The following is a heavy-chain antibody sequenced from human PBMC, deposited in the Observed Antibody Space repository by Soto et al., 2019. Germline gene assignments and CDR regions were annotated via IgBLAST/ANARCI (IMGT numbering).Heavy chain of an antibody. CDR3: GRDVPYSVTGGSYSYGRAV. J-gene: IGHJ6*02. Sequence: QVQLVQSGAEVKKPGASVKVSCKASGYTFTSYGISWVRQAPGQGLEWMGWISAYNGNTNYAQKLQGRVTMTTDTPTNTAKRGLRSLRSADTAVFSWGRDVPYSVTGGSYSYGRAVWGQGTTVPVSS. V-gene: IGHV1-18*01. CDR1: GYTFTSYG. D-gene: IGHD2-21*01. CDR2: ISAYNGNT.